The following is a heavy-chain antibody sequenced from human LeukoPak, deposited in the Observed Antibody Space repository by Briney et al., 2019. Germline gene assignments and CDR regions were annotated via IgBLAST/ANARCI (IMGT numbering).Heavy chain of an antibody. V-gene: IGHV4-61*02. CDR2: IYSSGST. Sequence: PSETLSLTCTVSGGSISSGTYYWGWIRQPAGKGLEWIGRIYSSGSTNYNPSLKSRVTMSVDTSRNQFSLNLASVTAADTAIYYCARDLLHRGYAFDIWGQGTMVTVSS. CDR1: GGSISSGTYY. D-gene: IGHD5-12*01. J-gene: IGHJ3*02. CDR3: ARDLLHRGYAFDI.